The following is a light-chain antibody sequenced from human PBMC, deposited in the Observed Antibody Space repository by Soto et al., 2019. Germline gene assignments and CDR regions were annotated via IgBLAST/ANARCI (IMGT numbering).Light chain of an antibody. Sequence: IQMSQFTSTLSASVGDRVTITGRASQSISSWLAWYQQKPGKAPKLLIYDASSLESGVPSRFSGSGSGTEFTLTISSLQPDDFATYYCQQYNSYWTFGQGTKVDIK. CDR3: QQYNSYWT. J-gene: IGKJ1*01. CDR2: DAS. V-gene: IGKV1-5*01. CDR1: QSISSW.